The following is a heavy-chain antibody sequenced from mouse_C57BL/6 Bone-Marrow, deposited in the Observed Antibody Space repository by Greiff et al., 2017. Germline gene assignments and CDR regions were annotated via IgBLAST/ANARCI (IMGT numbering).Heavy chain of an antibody. J-gene: IGHJ2*01. CDR3: TSLLSFDY. Sequence: EVQLQQSGAELVRPGASVKLSCTASGFNIKDDYMHWVKQRPEQGLEWIGWIDPENGDTEYASKFQGKATITADTSSNTAYLQLSSLTSEDTAVYYFTSLLSFDYWGQGTTLTVSS. D-gene: IGHD2-10*01. CDR1: GFNIKDDY. CDR2: IDPENGDT. V-gene: IGHV14-4*01.